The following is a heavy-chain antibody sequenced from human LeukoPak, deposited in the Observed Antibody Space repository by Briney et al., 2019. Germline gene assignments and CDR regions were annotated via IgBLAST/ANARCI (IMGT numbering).Heavy chain of an antibody. Sequence: GGSLRLSCAASGIIFSTYAMSWVRQAPGKGLEWVSGISGSDGSTYYADSVGGRFTISRDNSKNTLYLRMNSLRVEDTAIYYCAKGVDNDFWSGYFDALDIWGLGTMVTVSS. V-gene: IGHV3-23*01. J-gene: IGHJ3*02. CDR1: GIIFSTYA. D-gene: IGHD3-3*01. CDR3: AKGVDNDFWSGYFDALDI. CDR2: ISGSDGST.